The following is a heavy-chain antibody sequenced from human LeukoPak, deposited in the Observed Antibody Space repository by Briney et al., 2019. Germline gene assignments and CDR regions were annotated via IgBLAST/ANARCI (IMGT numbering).Heavy chain of an antibody. Sequence: SXTLSLTCAVYGGSFSGYYWSWIRQPPGKGLEWIGEINHSGSTNYNPSLKSRVTISVDTSKNKFSLKLSSVTAADTAVYYCARTRGLRWSYFDYWGQGTLVTVSS. CDR2: INHSGST. D-gene: IGHD4-23*01. J-gene: IGHJ4*02. CDR1: GGSFSGYY. V-gene: IGHV4-34*01. CDR3: ARTRGLRWSYFDY.